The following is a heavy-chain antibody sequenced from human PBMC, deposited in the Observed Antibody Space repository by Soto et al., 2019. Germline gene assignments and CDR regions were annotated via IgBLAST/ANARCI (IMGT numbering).Heavy chain of an antibody. J-gene: IGHJ3*02. V-gene: IGHV3-48*01. Sequence: EVQLVESGGGLVQPGGSLRLSCAASGFTFSSYSMNWVRQAPGKGLEWVSYISSSSSTIYYADSVKGRFTISRDNAKNSLYLQMNSLRAEDTAVYYCARVMVGMVRLRLDAFDIWGQGTMVTVSS. D-gene: IGHD5-12*01. CDR2: ISSSSSTI. CDR3: ARVMVGMVRLRLDAFDI. CDR1: GFTFSSYS.